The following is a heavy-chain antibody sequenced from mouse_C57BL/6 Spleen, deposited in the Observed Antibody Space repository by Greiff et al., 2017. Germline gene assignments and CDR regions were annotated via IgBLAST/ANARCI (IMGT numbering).Heavy chain of an antibody. Sequence: VQLVESEAELVKPGASVKISCKASGYAFSSYWMNWVKQRPGKGLEWIGQIYPGDGDTNYNGKFKGKATLTADKSSSTAYMQLSSLTSEDSAVYFCARSPYDAMDYWGQGTSVTVSS. V-gene: IGHV1-80*01. CDR2: IYPGDGDT. CDR1: GYAFSSYW. J-gene: IGHJ4*01. CDR3: ARSPYDAMDY.